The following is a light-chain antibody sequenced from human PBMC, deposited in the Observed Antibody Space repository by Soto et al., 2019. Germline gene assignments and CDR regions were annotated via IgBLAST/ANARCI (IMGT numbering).Light chain of an antibody. J-gene: IGKJ3*01. CDR1: QGISSY. Sequence: AFRMTQSPSSLSASTGDRVTITCRASQGISSYLAWYQQKPGNAPKLLIYAASTLQIGVPSRFRGSGSGTEFTLTIICLQSEDFATFYCHHYYSYHLTFGPGSKVPIK. CDR2: AAS. CDR3: HHYYSYHLT. V-gene: IGKV1-8*01.